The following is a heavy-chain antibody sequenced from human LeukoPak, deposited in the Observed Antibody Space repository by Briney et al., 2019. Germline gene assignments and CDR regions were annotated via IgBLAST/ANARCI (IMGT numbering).Heavy chain of an antibody. J-gene: IGHJ4*02. D-gene: IGHD5-18*01. CDR2: INPSGGST. Sequence: ASVKVSCKASGYTFTSYYMHWVRQAPGQGLEWMGIINPSGGSTSYAQKFQGRVTMTRDTSTSTVYMELSSLRSEDTAVYYCARGSYTNRGYSYGPPDWGQGTLVTVSS. V-gene: IGHV1-46*01. CDR3: ARGSYTNRGYSYGPPD. CDR1: GYTFTSYY.